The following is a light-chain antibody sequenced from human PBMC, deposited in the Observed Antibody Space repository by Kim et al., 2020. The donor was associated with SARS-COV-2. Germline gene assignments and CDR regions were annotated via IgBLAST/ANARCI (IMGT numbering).Light chain of an antibody. CDR1: QGISSY. Sequence: ASTGDRVTITCRASQGISSYLSWYQQKPGKAPKLLIYAASTLQSGVPSRFSGSGSGTDFTLTISGLQSEDFATYYCQQYYTYPLTFGGGTKVDIK. J-gene: IGKJ4*01. CDR2: AAS. V-gene: IGKV1-8*01. CDR3: QQYYTYPLT.